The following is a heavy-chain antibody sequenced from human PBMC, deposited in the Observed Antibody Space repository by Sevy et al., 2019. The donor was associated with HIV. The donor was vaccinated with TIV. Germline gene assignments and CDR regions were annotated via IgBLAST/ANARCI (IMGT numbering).Heavy chain of an antibody. CDR1: GFTFGDYC. CDR3: TRWXAAXSXFXY. D-gene: IGHD6-13*01. Sequence: GGSLRLSCTASGFTFGDYCMXWVRQAPGKGLEWVAFLKXDXYGGTVDHAASVRGRFVISRDDSKTIAYLQMNDLKTEDTGVYYCTRWXAAXSXFXYWGXXXLVTVSS. CDR2: LKXDXYGGTV. J-gene: IGHJ4*01. V-gene: IGHV3-49*04.